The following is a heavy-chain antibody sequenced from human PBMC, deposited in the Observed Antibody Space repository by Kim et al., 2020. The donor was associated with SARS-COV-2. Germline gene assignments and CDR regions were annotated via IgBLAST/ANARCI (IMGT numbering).Heavy chain of an antibody. D-gene: IGHD4-17*01. V-gene: IGHV4-59*13. CDR2: IYYSGST. J-gene: IGHJ2*01. CDR1: GGSISSYY. Sequence: SETLSLTCTVSGGSISSYYWSWIRQPPGKGLEWIGYIYYSGSTNYNPSFKSRVTISVDTSKNQFSLKLSSVTAADTAVYYCAREGGTTVVTPDWYFDLWGRGTLVTVSS. CDR3: AREGGTTVVTPDWYFDL.